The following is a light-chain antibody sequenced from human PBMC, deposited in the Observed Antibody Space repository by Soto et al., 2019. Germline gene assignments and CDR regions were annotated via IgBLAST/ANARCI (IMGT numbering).Light chain of an antibody. Sequence: EIVMTQSPATLSVSPGERATLSCRASQSVSSNLAWYQQKPGQAPRLLIYGASTRATGIPARFSGSGSGTEFTLSISSLQYEDFEVDDCQQYNNWPRTLGQEPNVEIK. CDR2: GAS. V-gene: IGKV3-15*01. CDR3: QQYNNWPRT. J-gene: IGKJ1*01. CDR1: QSVSSN.